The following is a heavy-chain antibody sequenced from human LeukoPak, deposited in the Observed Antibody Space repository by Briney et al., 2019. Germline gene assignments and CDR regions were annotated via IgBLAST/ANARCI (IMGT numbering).Heavy chain of an antibody. J-gene: IGHJ2*01. Sequence: PSETLSLTCTVSGDSISSYYWSWIRQPPGKGLEWIGYIYYSGSTNYNPSLKSRVTISVDTSKNQFSLKLSSVTAADTAVYYCARYYCSGGYCRYFDLWGRGTLVTVSS. CDR3: ARYYCSGGYCRYFDL. CDR1: GDSISSYY. CDR2: IYYSGST. D-gene: IGHD2-15*01. V-gene: IGHV4-59*01.